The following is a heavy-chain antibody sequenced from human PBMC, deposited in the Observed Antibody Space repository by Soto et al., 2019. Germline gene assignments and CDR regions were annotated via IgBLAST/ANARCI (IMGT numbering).Heavy chain of an antibody. CDR2: IIPIFGTA. J-gene: IGHJ6*02. V-gene: IGHV1-69*06. D-gene: IGHD4-17*01. CDR3: ARDHDYGDYYYYGMDV. Sequence: QVQLVQSGAEVKKSGSSVKVSCKASGGTFSSYAISWVRQAPGQGLEWMGGIIPIFGTANYAQKFQGRVTITADKSTSTAYMELSSLRSEDTAVYYCARDHDYGDYYYYGMDVWGQGTTVTVSS. CDR1: GGTFSSYA.